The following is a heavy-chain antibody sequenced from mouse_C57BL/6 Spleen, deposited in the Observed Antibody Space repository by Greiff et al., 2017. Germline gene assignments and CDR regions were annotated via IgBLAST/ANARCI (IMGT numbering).Heavy chain of an antibody. CDR1: GYTFTDYY. Sequence: EVQLQQSGPELVKPGASVKISCTASGYTFTDYYMNWVKQSHGKSLEWIGDINPNNGGTSYNQKFKGKATLTVDKSSSTAYMELRSLTSEDSAVYYCARGDYYGSREYFDVWGTGTTVTVSS. CDR3: ARGDYYGSREYFDV. V-gene: IGHV1-26*01. J-gene: IGHJ1*03. CDR2: INPNNGGT. D-gene: IGHD1-1*01.